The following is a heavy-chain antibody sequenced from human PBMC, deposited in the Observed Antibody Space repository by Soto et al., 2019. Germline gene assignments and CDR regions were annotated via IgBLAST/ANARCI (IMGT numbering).Heavy chain of an antibody. CDR3: ARDPQAYCGGDCSPHFDY. CDR1: GGTFSSYA. Sequence: SVKVSCKASGGTFSSYAISWVRQAPGQGLEWMGGIIPIFGTANYAQKFQGRVTITADESTSTAYMELSSLRSEDTAVYYCARDPQAYCGGDCSPHFDYWGQGTLVTVSS. V-gene: IGHV1-69*13. CDR2: IIPIFGTA. J-gene: IGHJ4*02. D-gene: IGHD2-21*02.